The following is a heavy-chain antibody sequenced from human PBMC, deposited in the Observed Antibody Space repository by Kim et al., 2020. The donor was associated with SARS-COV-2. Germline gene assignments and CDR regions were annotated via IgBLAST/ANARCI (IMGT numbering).Heavy chain of an antibody. CDR3: VREPNY. V-gene: IGHV3-11*01. CDR2: GSSL. Sequence: GSSLKYADSGNGRFTISRDNAKKSLSLQMNSLTPEDTAVYYCVREPNYWGQGTLVTVSS. J-gene: IGHJ4*02.